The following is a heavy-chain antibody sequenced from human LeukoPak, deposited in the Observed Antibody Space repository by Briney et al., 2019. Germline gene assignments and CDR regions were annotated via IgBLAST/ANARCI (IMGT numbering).Heavy chain of an antibody. Sequence: SETLSLTCTVSGGSISSYYWSWIRQPAGKGLEWIGRIYTSGSTNYNPSLKSRVTMSVDTSKNQFSLKLSSVTAADTAVYYCARSMTILNYYYYGMDVWGQGTTVTVSS. CDR2: IYTSGST. CDR3: ARSMTILNYYYYGMDV. J-gene: IGHJ6*02. CDR1: GGSISSYY. V-gene: IGHV4-4*07. D-gene: IGHD4/OR15-4a*01.